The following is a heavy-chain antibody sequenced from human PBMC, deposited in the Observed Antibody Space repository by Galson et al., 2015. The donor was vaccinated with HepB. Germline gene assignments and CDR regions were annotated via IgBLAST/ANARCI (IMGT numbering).Heavy chain of an antibody. CDR2: IYPGDSDT. CDR3: ARHGPYCGGDCYSEPDY. CDR1: GYSFTSYW. D-gene: IGHD2-21*02. Sequence: QSGAEVKKPGESLKISCKGSGYSFTSYWIGWVRQMPGKGLEWMGIIYPGDSDTRYSPSFQGQVTISADKSTSTAYLQWSSLKASDTAMYYCARHGPYCGGDCYSEPDYWGQGTLVTVSS. J-gene: IGHJ4*02. V-gene: IGHV5-51*01.